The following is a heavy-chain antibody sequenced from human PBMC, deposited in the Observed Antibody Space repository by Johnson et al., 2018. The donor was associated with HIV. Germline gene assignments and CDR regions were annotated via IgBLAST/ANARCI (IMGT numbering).Heavy chain of an antibody. J-gene: IGHJ3*02. CDR1: GFIFDDYG. D-gene: IGHD1-26*01. CDR2: IKQDGSEK. Sequence: VRLVESGGGVLRPGASLRLSCEGFGFIFDDYGLNWVRQAPGKGLEWVANIKQDGSEKYYVDSVKGRFTISRDNAKNSLYLQMNSLRAEDTALYYCARELYAILGAFDIWGQGTMVTVSS. V-gene: IGHV3-7*03. CDR3: ARELYAILGAFDI.